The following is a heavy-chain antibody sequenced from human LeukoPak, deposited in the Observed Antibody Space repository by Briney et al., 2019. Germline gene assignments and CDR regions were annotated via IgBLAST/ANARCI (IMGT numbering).Heavy chain of an antibody. CDR2: IYTSGST. J-gene: IGHJ5*02. D-gene: IGHD6-13*01. CDR1: GGSISSYY. Sequence: ETLSLTCTVSGGSISSYYWSWIRQPAGKGLEWIGRIYTSGSTNYNPSLKSRVTMSLDTSRNQFSLNLSSVTAADTAVYYCARAKAQSAAGRGYWFDPWGQGTLVTVSS. CDR3: ARAKAQSAAGRGYWFDP. V-gene: IGHV4-4*07.